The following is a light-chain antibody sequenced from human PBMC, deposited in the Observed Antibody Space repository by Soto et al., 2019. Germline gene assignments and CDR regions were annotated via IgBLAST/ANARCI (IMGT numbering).Light chain of an antibody. Sequence: QPVLTQSSSASASLGSSVKLTCTLTSGHSTYIIAWHQHQPGKAPRYLMKLEGSGSYNKGSGVPDRFSGSSSGADRYLTISNLQSEDEAAYYCETWDSDTRVFGGGTQLTVL. CDR2: LEGSGSY. V-gene: IGLV4-60*03. CDR1: SGHSTYI. CDR3: ETWDSDTRV. J-gene: IGLJ2*01.